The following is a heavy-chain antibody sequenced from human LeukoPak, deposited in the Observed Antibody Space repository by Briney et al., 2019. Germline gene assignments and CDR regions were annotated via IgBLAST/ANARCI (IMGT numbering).Heavy chain of an antibody. CDR3: AKGPSDTAVATAFDY. D-gene: IGHD5-18*01. CDR1: GFTFSSYG. CDR2: IWYDGSNK. J-gene: IGHJ4*02. Sequence: PGRXXRLSCAASGFTFSSYGMYWVRQAPGKGLEWVAVIWYDGSNKYYVDSVKGRFTISRDNSKNTLYLQMNSLRAEDTAVYYCAKGPSDTAVATAFDYWGQGTLVTVSS. V-gene: IGHV3-33*06.